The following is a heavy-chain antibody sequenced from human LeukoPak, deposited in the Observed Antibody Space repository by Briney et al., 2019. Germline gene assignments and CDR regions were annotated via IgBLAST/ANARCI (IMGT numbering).Heavy chain of an antibody. CDR2: IHSDGRSS. J-gene: IGHJ4*02. Sequence: PGGSLRLSCAASGFTFSSYWKHWVRQVPGKGLVWVSHIHSDGRSSSYADSVKGRFTISRDNAKNTLSLQMNSLRADDTAVYYCARGGVGSHDYWGQGTLVTVSS. V-gene: IGHV3-74*01. CDR3: ARGGVGSHDY. D-gene: IGHD3-10*01. CDR1: GFTFSSYW.